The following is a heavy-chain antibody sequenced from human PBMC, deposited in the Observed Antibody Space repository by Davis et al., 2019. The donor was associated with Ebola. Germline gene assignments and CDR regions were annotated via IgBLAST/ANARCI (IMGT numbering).Heavy chain of an antibody. Sequence: GESLKISCAASGFTFSSYAMSWVRQAPGKGLEWVSAISGSGGSTYYADSVKGRFTISRDNSKNTVYLQMNSLRAEDTAVYYCAIANRGPVADTGDYWGQGTLVTVSS. CDR2: ISGSGGST. CDR3: AIANRGPVADTGDY. CDR1: GFTFSSYA. V-gene: IGHV3-23*01. D-gene: IGHD6-19*01. J-gene: IGHJ4*02.